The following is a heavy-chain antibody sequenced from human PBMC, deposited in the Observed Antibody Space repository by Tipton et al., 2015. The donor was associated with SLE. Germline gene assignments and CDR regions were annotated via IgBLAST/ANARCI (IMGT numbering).Heavy chain of an antibody. CDR2: IYYSGNT. V-gene: IGHV4-39*07. Sequence: TLSLTCTVSGGSISSSSYFWGWIRQPPGKGLEWIGSIYYSGNTNYSPSLKSRVTISVDTSKNQFSLKLTSVTAADTAVYYCARGYGDTGYWGQGTLVTVSS. CDR1: GGSISSSSYF. J-gene: IGHJ4*02. CDR3: ARGYGDTGY. D-gene: IGHD4-17*01.